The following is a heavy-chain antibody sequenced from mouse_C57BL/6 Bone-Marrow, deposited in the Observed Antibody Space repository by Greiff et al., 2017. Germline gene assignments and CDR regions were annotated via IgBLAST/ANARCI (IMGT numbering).Heavy chain of an antibody. V-gene: IGHV3-6*01. J-gene: IGHJ2*01. CDR1: GYSITSGYY. CDR2: ISYDGSN. CDR3: ARGPFYYGRDY. D-gene: IGHD1-1*01. Sequence: VQLKQSGPGLVKPSQSLSLTCSVTGYSITSGYYWNWIRQFPGNKLEWMGYISYDGSNNYNPSLKNRISITRDTSKNQFFLKLNSVTTEDTATYYCARGPFYYGRDYWGQGTTLTVSS.